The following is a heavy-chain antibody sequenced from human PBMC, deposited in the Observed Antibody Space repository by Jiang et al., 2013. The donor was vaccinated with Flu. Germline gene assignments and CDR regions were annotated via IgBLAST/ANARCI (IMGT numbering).Heavy chain of an antibody. J-gene: IGHJ4*02. D-gene: IGHD6-13*01. CDR3: ARAPGSSWYPYFDY. CDR2: TYYRSKWYN. V-gene: IGHV6-1*01. CDR1: GDSVSSNSAA. Sequence: QTLSLTCAISGDSVSSNSAAWNWIRQSPSRGLEWLGRTYYRSKWYNDYAVSVKSRITINPDTSKNQFSLQLNSVTPEDTAVYYCARAPGSSWYPYFDYWGQGTLVTVSS.